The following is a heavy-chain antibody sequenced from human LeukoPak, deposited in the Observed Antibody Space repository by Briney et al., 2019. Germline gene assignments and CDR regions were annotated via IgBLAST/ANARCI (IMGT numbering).Heavy chain of an antibody. CDR3: AKASAMIVVVSKHFDY. CDR1: GFTFSSYA. J-gene: IGHJ4*02. V-gene: IGHV3-23*01. D-gene: IGHD3-22*01. Sequence: KAGGSLRLSCAASGFTFSSYAMSWVRQAPGKGLECISGFSGSGGSTYYADSVKGRFTISRDNSKNTLYLQMNSLRAEDTAVYYCAKASAMIVVVSKHFDYWGQGTLVTVS. CDR2: FSGSGGST.